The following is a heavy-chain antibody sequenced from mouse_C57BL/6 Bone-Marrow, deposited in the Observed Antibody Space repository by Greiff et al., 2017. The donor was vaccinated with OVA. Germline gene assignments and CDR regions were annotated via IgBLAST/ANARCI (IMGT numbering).Heavy chain of an antibody. Sequence: QVQLQQPGAELVMPGASVKLSCKASGYTFTSYWMHWVKQRPGQGLEWIGEIDPSDSYTTYNQKFTGKSTLTVDKSSSTAYMQLSSLTSEDSAVYYCARGHYDFYYCDYWGQGTTLTVSS. J-gene: IGHJ2*01. CDR2: IDPSDSYT. CDR3: ARGHYDFYYCDY. CDR1: GYTFTSYW. V-gene: IGHV1-69*01. D-gene: IGHD2-4*01.